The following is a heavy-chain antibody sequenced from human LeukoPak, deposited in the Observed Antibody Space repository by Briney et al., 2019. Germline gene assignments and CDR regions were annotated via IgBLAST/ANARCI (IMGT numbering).Heavy chain of an antibody. Sequence: ASVKVSCKASGYTFTGYYMHWVRQAPGQGPEWMGWINPNSAGTKYAQKFQGRVTMTRDTSISTAYMELSRLRSDDTAVYYCAREGDVVADVNWFDPWGQGTLVTVSS. CDR3: AREGDVVADVNWFDP. J-gene: IGHJ5*02. V-gene: IGHV1-2*02. D-gene: IGHD2-2*01. CDR1: GYTFTGYY. CDR2: INPNSAGT.